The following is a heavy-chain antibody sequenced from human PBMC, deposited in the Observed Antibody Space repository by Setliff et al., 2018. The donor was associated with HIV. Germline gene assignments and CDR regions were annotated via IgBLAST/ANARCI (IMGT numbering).Heavy chain of an antibody. CDR1: GGSFRGYY. CDR2: INHSGST. V-gene: IGHV4-34*01. D-gene: IGHD3-3*01. Sequence: PSETLSLTCAVYGGSFRGYYWSWIRQPPGKGREWIGEINHSGSTNYNPSLKSRVTISVDTSKNQFSLKLSSVTAADTAVYYCARGRSGYYLGWGQGTLVTVSS. J-gene: IGHJ4*02. CDR3: ARGRSGYYLG.